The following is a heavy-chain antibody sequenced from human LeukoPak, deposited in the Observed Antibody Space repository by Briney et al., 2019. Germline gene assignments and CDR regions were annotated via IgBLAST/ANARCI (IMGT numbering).Heavy chain of an antibody. CDR2: ISLDRVTT. V-gene: IGHV3-30-3*02. CDR3: AKDWRRITIFGVVMGP. CDR1: GFTFGDYA. D-gene: IGHD3-3*01. Sequence: GGSLRLSCTTSGFTFGDYAMTWFRQTPGKGLEWVAVISLDRVTTFYADSVKGRFTISRDNSKNTLYLQMNSLRAEDTAVYYCAKDWRRITIFGVVMGPWGQGTLVTVSS. J-gene: IGHJ5*02.